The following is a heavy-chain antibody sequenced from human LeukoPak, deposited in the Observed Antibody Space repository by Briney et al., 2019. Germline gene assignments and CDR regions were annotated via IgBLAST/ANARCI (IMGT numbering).Heavy chain of an antibody. CDR2: IYYSGST. V-gene: IGHV4-31*11. Sequence: SETLSLTCAVPGGSIRNDYWSWIRQHPGKGLEWIGYIYYSGSTYYNPSLKSRVTISVDTSKNQFSLKLSSVTAADTAVYYCARDRFFGGIPYYFDYWGQGTLVTVSS. CDR3: ARDRFFGGIPYYFDY. CDR1: GGSIRNDY. J-gene: IGHJ4*02. D-gene: IGHD3-3*01.